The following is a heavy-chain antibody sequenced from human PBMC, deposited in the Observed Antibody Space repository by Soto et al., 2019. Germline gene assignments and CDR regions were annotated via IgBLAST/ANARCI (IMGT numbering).Heavy chain of an antibody. CDR3: AKDPYCSSTSCLNNWFDP. CDR1: GFPFSSYA. J-gene: IGHJ5*02. CDR2: ISGSGGST. V-gene: IGHV3-23*01. D-gene: IGHD2-2*01. Sequence: GGSLRLSCAASGFPFSSYAMSWVRQAPGEGLEWVSDISGSGGSTYYADSVKGRFTISRDNSKNTLYLQMNSLRAEDTAVYYCAKDPYCSSTSCLNNWFDPWGQGTLVTVPQ.